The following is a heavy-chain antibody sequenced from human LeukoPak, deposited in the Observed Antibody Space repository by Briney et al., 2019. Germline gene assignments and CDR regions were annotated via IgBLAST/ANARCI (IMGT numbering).Heavy chain of an antibody. CDR3: ARLAYCGGDCYPPPYGMDV. Sequence: ASVKVSCKASGYTFTSYYMHWVRQAPGQGLEWMGIINPSGGSTSYAQKFQGRVTMTRDTSTSTVYMELSSLRSEDTAVYYCARLAYCGGDCYPPPYGMDVWGQGTTVTVSS. CDR1: GYTFTSYY. V-gene: IGHV1-46*01. CDR2: INPSGGST. D-gene: IGHD2-21*02. J-gene: IGHJ6*02.